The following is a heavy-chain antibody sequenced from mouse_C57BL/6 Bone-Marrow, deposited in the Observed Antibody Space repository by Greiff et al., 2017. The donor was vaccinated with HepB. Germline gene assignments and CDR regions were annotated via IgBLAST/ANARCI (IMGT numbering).Heavy chain of an antibody. CDR2: IYPRDGST. D-gene: IGHD1-1*01. CDR3: ATVERSYYFDY. CDR1: GYTFKSYD. Sequence: LVESGPELVKPGASVKLSCKASGYTFKSYDINWVKQRPGQGLEWIGWIYPRDGSTKYNEKFKGKATLTVDTSSSTAYMELHSLTSEDSAVYFCATVERSYYFDYWGQGTTLTVSS. J-gene: IGHJ2*01. V-gene: IGHV1-85*01.